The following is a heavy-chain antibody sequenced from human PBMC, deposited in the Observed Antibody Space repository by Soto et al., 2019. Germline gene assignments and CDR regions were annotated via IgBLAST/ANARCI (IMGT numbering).Heavy chain of an antibody. V-gene: IGHV4-4*07. CDR2: IHGSGSA. D-gene: IGHD6-13*01. J-gene: IGHJ5*02. Sequence: QVQLQESGPGLVKPSETLSLTCTVSNGSISNFYWNWIRQSAGKGLEWIGRIHGSGSATYNPSLRRRVTMSVDTSKNQFSLKVNSVTGADTAVYYCARSSHKESWFDPWGQGTLVTVSS. CDR3: ARSSHKESWFDP. CDR1: NGSISNFY.